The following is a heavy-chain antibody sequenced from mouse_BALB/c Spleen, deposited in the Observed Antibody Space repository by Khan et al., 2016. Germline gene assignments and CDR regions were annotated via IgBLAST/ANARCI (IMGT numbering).Heavy chain of an antibody. V-gene: IGHV1-7*01. Sequence: QVQLQQPGAELAKPGASVKMSCKASGYTFTSYWMHWVKQRPGQGLVWIGYINPSTGYTEYNQKFKDKATLTADKSSSTAYMQLSSLASADSAVYYCARRDGSIYFDYWSQGTTLTVSS. J-gene: IGHJ2*01. D-gene: IGHD1-1*01. CDR3: ARRDGSIYFDY. CDR1: GYTFTSYW. CDR2: INPSTGYT.